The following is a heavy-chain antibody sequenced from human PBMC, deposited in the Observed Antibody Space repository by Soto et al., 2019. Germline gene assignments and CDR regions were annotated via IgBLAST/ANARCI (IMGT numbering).Heavy chain of an antibody. D-gene: IGHD3-22*01. Sequence: QVQLQEAGPGLVKPSETLALNCSVSGASVSSGDYYWSWIRQPPGKGLEWIGYIYFSGATSYDPSLQRRVSISLDTFKNHVSLNLKSVTPADTAVYYCVRVHADDSSGYYLDYWGQGLLVSVSS. CDR2: IYFSGAT. CDR3: VRVHADDSSGYYLDY. CDR1: GASVSSGDYY. V-gene: IGHV4-61*03. J-gene: IGHJ4*02.